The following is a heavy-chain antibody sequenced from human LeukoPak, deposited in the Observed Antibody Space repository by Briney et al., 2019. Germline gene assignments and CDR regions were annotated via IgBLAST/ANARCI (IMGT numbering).Heavy chain of an antibody. J-gene: IGHJ4*02. CDR3: ARDGTSTDDY. D-gene: IGHD2-2*01. CDR2: ISGNNDNL. V-gene: IGHV1-18*01. Sequence: ASVKVSCKASGYTFSNFGISWVRQAPGQGLEWMGWISGNNDNLNYGQNFQGRFTVTTDSSTSTAYMELRNLRSDDTAVYYCARDGTSTDDYWGQGTLVTVSS. CDR1: GYTFSNFG.